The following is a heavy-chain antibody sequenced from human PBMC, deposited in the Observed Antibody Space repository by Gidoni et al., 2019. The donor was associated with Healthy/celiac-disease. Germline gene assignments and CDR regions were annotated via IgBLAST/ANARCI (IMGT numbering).Heavy chain of an antibody. Sequence: QVQLQQWGAGLFKPSETLSLTCAAYGGSFSGYYWSWIRQPPGKGLEWIGEINHSGSTNYNPSLKSRVTMSVDTSKNQFSLKLSSVTAAETAVYYCARGQNLNYYDTKGLGGYFDYWGQGTLVTVSS. CDR1: GGSFSGYY. CDR2: INHSGST. J-gene: IGHJ4*02. V-gene: IGHV4-34*01. CDR3: ARGQNLNYYDTKGLGGYFDY. D-gene: IGHD3-22*01.